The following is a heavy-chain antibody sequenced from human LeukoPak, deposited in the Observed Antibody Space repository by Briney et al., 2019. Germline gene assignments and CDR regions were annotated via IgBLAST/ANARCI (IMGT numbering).Heavy chain of an antibody. V-gene: IGHV3-23*01. J-gene: IGHJ4*02. CDR3: AKDRDDYSNYADGFDY. CDR2: IGGSYGST. CDR1: GFTFSSYA. Sequence: PGGSLRLSCTASGFTFSSYAMSWVRQAPGKGLEWVSAIGGSYGSTYYADSVKGRFTISRDNSKNTLYLQMNSLRADDTAVYYCAKDRDDYSNYADGFDYWGQGTLVTVSS. D-gene: IGHD4-11*01.